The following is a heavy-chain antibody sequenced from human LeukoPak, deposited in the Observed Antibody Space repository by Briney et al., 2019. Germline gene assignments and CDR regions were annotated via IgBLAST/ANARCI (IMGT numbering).Heavy chain of an antibody. J-gene: IGHJ4*02. Sequence: PGGSLRLSCAASGFPFSSYALSWVRQAPGKGLEWVSAIGGGGDTYYAHTVKGRFTISRDNSKRTLYLQMDSLRAEDTAAYYCAKRGVVIRVFLVGFHKEAYYFESWGQGALVTVSS. CDR1: GFPFSSYA. V-gene: IGHV3-23*01. CDR2: IGGGGDT. D-gene: IGHD3/OR15-3a*01. CDR3: AKRGVVIRVFLVGFHKEAYYFES.